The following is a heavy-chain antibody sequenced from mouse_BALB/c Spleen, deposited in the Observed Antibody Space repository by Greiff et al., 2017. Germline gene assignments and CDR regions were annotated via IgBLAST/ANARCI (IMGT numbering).Heavy chain of an antibody. D-gene: IGHD1-1*02. CDR3: AKGGNHYGSAMDY. J-gene: IGHJ4*01. Sequence: EVKLMESGPGLVKPSQSLSLTCSVTGYSITSGYYWNWIRQFPGNKLEWMGYISYDGSNNYKPSLKNRISITRDTSKNQFFLKLNSVTTEDTATYYCAKGGNHYGSAMDYWGQGTSVTVSS. CDR1: GYSITSGYY. V-gene: IGHV3-6*02. CDR2: ISYDGSN.